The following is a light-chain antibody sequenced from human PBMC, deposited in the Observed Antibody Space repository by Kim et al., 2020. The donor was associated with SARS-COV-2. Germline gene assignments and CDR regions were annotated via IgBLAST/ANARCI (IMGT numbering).Light chain of an antibody. CDR1: SLRSYY. CDR2: EKN. J-gene: IGLJ3*02. CDR3: NSRESGVNHVV. Sequence: AVGQTVRIRCQGDSLRSYYASWYQQKPGQAPVLVIYEKNKRPSGIPDRFSGSSSGNTASLTITGAQAEDEADYYCNSRESGVNHVVFGGGTQLTVL. V-gene: IGLV3-19*01.